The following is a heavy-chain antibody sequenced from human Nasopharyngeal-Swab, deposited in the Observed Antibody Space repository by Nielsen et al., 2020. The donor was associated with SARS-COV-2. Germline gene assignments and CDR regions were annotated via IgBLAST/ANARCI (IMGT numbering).Heavy chain of an antibody. D-gene: IGHD4-17*01. J-gene: IGHJ5*01. CDR2: ISPTSDYI. CDR1: GFTFSSHT. V-gene: IGHV3-21*06. Sequence: GGSLRLSCAASGFTFSSHTMNWVRQAPGKGLEWVSSISPTSDYIYYAESVKGRFTISRDNAKNSLFLQMNSLRAEETAIYYCVRGSYGHYDSWGQGALITVSS. CDR3: VRGSYGHYDS.